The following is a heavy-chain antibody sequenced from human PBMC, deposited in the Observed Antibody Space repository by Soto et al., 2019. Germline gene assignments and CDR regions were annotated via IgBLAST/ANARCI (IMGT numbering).Heavy chain of an antibody. Sequence: QAQLVESAGGVAQPGRSLRLSCTVSGFTFSGHAMHWVRQAPGKGLEWVTQIWYDGSNKYYAESVKGRLTISRDNSKNTLYLQMNSLRVEDTAVYYCARDGQGLAPYALDVWGQGTWVTVSS. J-gene: IGHJ6*02. CDR3: ARDGQGLAPYALDV. V-gene: IGHV3-33*01. D-gene: IGHD6-19*01. CDR1: GFTFSGHA. CDR2: IWYDGSNK.